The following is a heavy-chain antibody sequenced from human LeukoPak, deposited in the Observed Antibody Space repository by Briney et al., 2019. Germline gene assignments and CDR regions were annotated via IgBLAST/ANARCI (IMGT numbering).Heavy chain of an antibody. J-gene: IGHJ3*02. CDR2: IRYDGSNK. Sequence: GGSLRLSCAASGFTFSSYGMHWVRQAPGKGLEWVAFIRYDGSNKYYADSVKGRFTISRDNSKNTLYLQMNSLKVEGTAVYYCAKETYCTATTCQGNDAFDTWGQGTLVTVS. V-gene: IGHV3-30*02. CDR1: GFTFSSYG. CDR3: AKETYCTATTCQGNDAFDT. D-gene: IGHD2-8*02.